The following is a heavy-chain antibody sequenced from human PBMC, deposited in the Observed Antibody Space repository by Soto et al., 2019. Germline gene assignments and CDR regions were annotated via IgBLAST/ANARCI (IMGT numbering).Heavy chain of an antibody. V-gene: IGHV3-23*01. J-gene: IGHJ4*02. D-gene: IGHD3-10*01. Sequence: PGGSLRLSCAASGFTFSSSAISWVRQAPGKGLEWVSAVSANGQGIYYAGSVRGRFTISRDNSKNTVFLHMDSLSAEDTAVYYCAKDRHYPRDYFPYWGQGTLLTVS. CDR1: GFTFSSSA. CDR3: AKDRHYPRDYFPY. CDR2: VSANGQGI.